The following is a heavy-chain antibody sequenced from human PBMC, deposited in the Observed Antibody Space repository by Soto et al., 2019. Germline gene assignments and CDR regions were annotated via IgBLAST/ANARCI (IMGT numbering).Heavy chain of an antibody. V-gene: IGHV1-46*01. D-gene: IGHD2-15*01. CDR1: GYTFTIYY. J-gene: IGHJ5*02. CDR2: IDPSGGGT. CDR3: ARDRVDCSGGNCWRSVEDT. Sequence: QVQLVQSGAEVKKPGASVKVSCKASGYTFTIYYMHWVRQAPGQGLEWMGIIDPSGGGTSYAQKFQGRITMNRDTSTSTVYMELSSLRSEDTGVYYCARDRVDCSGGNCWRSVEDTWGQGTLVTVSS.